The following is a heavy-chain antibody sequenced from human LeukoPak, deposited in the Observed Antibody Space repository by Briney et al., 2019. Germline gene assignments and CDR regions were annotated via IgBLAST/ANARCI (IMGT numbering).Heavy chain of an antibody. D-gene: IGHD2-2*01. V-gene: IGHV3-48*04. CDR3: AKIGACSSTSCPMDV. CDR1: GFTFSSYS. CDR2: ISSSSSTI. J-gene: IGHJ6*03. Sequence: GGSLRLSCAASGFTFSSYSMNWVRQAPGKGLEWVSYISSSSSTIYYADSVKGRFTISRDNAKNSLYLQMNSLRAEDTAVYYCAKIGACSSTSCPMDVWGKGTTVTVSS.